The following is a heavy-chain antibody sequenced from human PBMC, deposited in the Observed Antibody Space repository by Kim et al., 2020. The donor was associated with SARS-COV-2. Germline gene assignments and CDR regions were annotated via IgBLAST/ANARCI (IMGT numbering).Heavy chain of an antibody. CDR1: GFTVSSNY. CDR3: ARDREYSYGTLLYYGMDV. CDR2: IYSGGST. Sequence: GGSLRLSCAASGFTVSSNYMSWVRQAPGKGLEWVSVIYSGGSTYYADSVKGRFTISRHNSKNTLYLQMNSLRAEDTAVYYCARDREYSYGTLLYYGMDVWGEGTTLTLAS. V-gene: IGHV3-53*04. D-gene: IGHD5-18*01. J-gene: IGHJ6*04.